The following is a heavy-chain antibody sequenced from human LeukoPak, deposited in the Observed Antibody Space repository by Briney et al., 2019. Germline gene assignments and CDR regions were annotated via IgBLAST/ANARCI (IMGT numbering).Heavy chain of an antibody. CDR1: GFTFSIYS. CDR3: ASLLDMVRGVKGQRDYYYYYGMDV. Sequence: GGSLRLSCSASGFTFSIYSMNYLREAPGKALEWVSYIISSSSTIYYADSVKGRFTISRDNAKNSLYMQMNSLRDEDTAEYYCASLLDMVRGVKGQRDYYYYYGMDVWGQGTPVTVSS. J-gene: IGHJ6*02. V-gene: IGHV3-48*02. CDR2: IISSSSTI. D-gene: IGHD3-10*01.